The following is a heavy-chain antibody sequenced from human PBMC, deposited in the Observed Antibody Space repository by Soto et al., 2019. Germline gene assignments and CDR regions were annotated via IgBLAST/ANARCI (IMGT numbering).Heavy chain of an antibody. CDR2: ISGSGNSP. D-gene: IGHD1-26*01. V-gene: IGHV3-23*04. CDR1: GFIFGDQV. CDR3: ARGTHSYSGSHELDA. J-gene: IGHJ5*02. Sequence: EVQLVESGGRLCSRGGPLSFSGQALGFIFGDQVLDWVPQLPGRGLRGVAGISGSGNSPFFRDSVKGRFTTSRDNSKNTVYLEMNNLRDEDSAMYFCARGTHSYSGSHELDAWGLGTLVTVSS.